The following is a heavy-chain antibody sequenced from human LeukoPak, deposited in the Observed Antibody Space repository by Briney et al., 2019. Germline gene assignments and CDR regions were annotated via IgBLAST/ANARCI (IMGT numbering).Heavy chain of an antibody. CDR3: ARDAGPYSSSWYGAYYGVDV. CDR1: GFTFSSYG. J-gene: IGHJ6*02. D-gene: IGHD6-13*01. Sequence: GGSLRLSCAASGFTFSSYGMHWVRQAPGKGLEWVAVIWYDGSNKYYADSVKGRFTISRDNSKNTLYLQMNSLRAEDTAVYYCARDAGPYSSSWYGAYYGVDVWGQGTTVTVSS. V-gene: IGHV3-33*01. CDR2: IWYDGSNK.